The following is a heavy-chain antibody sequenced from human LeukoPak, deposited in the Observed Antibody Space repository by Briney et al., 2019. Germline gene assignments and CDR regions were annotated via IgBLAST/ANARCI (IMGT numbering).Heavy chain of an antibody. CDR2: IIPIFGTA. CDR3: ARSYSSGWHDAFDI. Sequence: SVKVSCKASGGTFSSYAISWVRQAPGQGLEWMGGIIPIFGTANYARKFQGRVTITADKSTSTAYMELSSLRSEDTAVYYCARSYSSGWHDAFDIWGQGTMVTVSS. CDR1: GGTFSSYA. J-gene: IGHJ3*02. D-gene: IGHD6-19*01. V-gene: IGHV1-69*06.